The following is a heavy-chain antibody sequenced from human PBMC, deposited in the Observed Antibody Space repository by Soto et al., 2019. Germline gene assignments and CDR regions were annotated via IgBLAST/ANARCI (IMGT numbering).Heavy chain of an antibody. Sequence: QVQLVQSGAEVKRPGSSVKVSCKASGDTFSKSTFSWVRQVPGQGLEWMGRFIPMLGTSNYAQKFQRRVTLTADKDTSTADMDLSSLTPEDTAVDYCARLYDDSSGNFDYWGQGTLGTVSS. CDR3: ARLYDDSSGNFDY. D-gene: IGHD3-22*01. V-gene: IGHV1-69*08. J-gene: IGHJ4*02. CDR1: GDTFSKST. CDR2: FIPMLGTS.